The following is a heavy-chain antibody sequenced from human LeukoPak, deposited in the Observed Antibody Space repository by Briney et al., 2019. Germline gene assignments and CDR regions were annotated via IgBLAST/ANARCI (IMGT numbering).Heavy chain of an antibody. J-gene: IGHJ4*02. CDR2: ISGSGGST. D-gene: IGHD6-13*01. Sequence: GGSLRLSCAASGFTFSSYAMGWVRQAPGKGLEWVSAISGSGGSTYYADSVKGRFTISRDNSKNTLYLQMNSLRAEDTAVYYCSAAGPHAVLGYWGQGTLVTVSS. CDR1: GFTFSSYA. CDR3: SAAGPHAVLGY. V-gene: IGHV3-23*01.